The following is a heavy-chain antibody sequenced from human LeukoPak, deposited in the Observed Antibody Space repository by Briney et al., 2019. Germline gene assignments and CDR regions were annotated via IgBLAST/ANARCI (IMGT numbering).Heavy chain of an antibody. D-gene: IGHD3-10*01. Sequence: SETLSLTCAVYGGSFSGYYWSWSRQPPGKGLEWSGEINHSGGTNYKPSLKRRGTISVDTSKNQFSLKLSSVTAEDTAVYYCARLGPLVKYYYGSGSNKWSDYWGQGTLVSVFS. CDR2: INHSGGT. V-gene: IGHV4-34*01. J-gene: IGHJ4*02. CDR3: ARLGPLVKYYYGSGSNKWSDY. CDR1: GGSFSGYY.